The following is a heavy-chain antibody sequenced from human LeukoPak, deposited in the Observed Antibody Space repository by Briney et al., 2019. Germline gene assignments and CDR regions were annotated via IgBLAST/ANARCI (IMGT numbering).Heavy chain of an antibody. CDR2: INPNSGGT. Sequence: ASVKVSCKASGYTFTGYYMHWVRQAPGQGLEWTGWINPNSGGTNYAQKLQGRVTMTTDTSTSTAYMELRSLRSDDTAVYYCAREGAMVRGVYYYYMDVWGKGTTVTVSS. V-gene: IGHV1-2*02. D-gene: IGHD3-10*01. CDR1: GYTFTGYY. J-gene: IGHJ6*03. CDR3: AREGAMVRGVYYYYMDV.